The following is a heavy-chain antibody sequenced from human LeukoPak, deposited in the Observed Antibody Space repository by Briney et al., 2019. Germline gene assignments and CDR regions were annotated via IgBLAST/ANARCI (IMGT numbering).Heavy chain of an antibody. CDR3: ASSRRSGSYYYYYYYMDV. Sequence: PGGSLRLSCAASGFTFSSYAMSWVRQAPGKGLEWVSAISGSGGSTYYADSVKGRFTISRDNSKNTLYLQMNSLRAEDTAVYYCASSRRSGSYYYYYYYMDVWGKGTTVTASS. J-gene: IGHJ6*03. CDR2: ISGSGGST. CDR1: GFTFSSYA. V-gene: IGHV3-23*01. D-gene: IGHD1-26*01.